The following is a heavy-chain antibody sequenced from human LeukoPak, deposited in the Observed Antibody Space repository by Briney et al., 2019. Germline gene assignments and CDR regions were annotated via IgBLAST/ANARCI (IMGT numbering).Heavy chain of an antibody. CDR1: GFTFSSYG. J-gene: IGHJ4*02. D-gene: IGHD5-12*01. CDR2: ISYDGSNK. V-gene: IGHV3-30*03. Sequence: PGRSLRLSCAASGFTFSSYGMHWVRQAPGKGLEWVAVISYDGSNKYYADSVKGRFTISRDNVKSTLYLQMNSLRAEDMAVYYCARGETWIYPEYWGQGTLVTVSS. CDR3: ARGETWIYPEY.